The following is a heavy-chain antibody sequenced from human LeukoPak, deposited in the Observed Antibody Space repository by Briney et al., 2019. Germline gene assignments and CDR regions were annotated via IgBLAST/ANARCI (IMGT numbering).Heavy chain of an antibody. J-gene: IGHJ4*02. V-gene: IGHV3-49*04. Sequence: PGRSLRLSCIGSGFTFSDYAMTWVRHALGKGLEWVGFIRIQANGGTADYAASVKGRFTISRDDSKTIAYLQMNSLKTEDTAVYYCSRAYSTGWLGINDYWGQGALVTVSS. CDR2: IRIQANGGTA. CDR3: SRAYSTGWLGINDY. CDR1: GFTFSDYA. D-gene: IGHD6-19*01.